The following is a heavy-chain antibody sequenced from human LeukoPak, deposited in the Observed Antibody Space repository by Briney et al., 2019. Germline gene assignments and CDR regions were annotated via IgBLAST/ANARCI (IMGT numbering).Heavy chain of an antibody. V-gene: IGHV4-31*03. CDR3: ARVRYYYDSSGGFDY. Sequence: PSETLSLTCTVSGGSISSGGYYWSWIRQHRGRGLEWIGYIYYSGSTYYNPSLKSRVTISVDTSKNQFSLKLSSVTAADTAVYYCARVRYYYDSSGGFDYWGQGTLVTVSS. J-gene: IGHJ4*02. CDR2: IYYSGST. D-gene: IGHD3-22*01. CDR1: GGSISSGGYY.